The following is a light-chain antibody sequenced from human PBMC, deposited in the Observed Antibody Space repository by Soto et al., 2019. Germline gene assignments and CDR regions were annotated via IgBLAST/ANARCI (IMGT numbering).Light chain of an antibody. CDR2: DVF. J-gene: IGKJ5*01. CDR3: QQLETYPLT. V-gene: IGKV1-13*02. CDR1: QGISSA. Sequence: AIQVTQSPSSLSACVGDTVTITCRASQGISSAFAWYQQKPGKVPRLLIYDVFNLQSGVPSRFSGSGSGTDFTLTISRLQPEDFATYYCQQLETYPLTFGQGTRLEVQ.